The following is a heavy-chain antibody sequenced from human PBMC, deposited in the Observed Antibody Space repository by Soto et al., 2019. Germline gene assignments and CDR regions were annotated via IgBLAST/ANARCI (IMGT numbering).Heavy chain of an antibody. CDR1: GYTFTDYY. V-gene: IGHV1-2*02. Sequence: ASVKVSCKASGYTFTDYYMHWVRQAPGQGLEWTGWINPKSGGTNYAEKFQGRVTMTRDTSSSTVYMELSRLRSDDTAVYYCARGRIAVAGTHWFDPWGQGTLVTVSS. CDR2: INPKSGGT. J-gene: IGHJ5*02. D-gene: IGHD6-19*01. CDR3: ARGRIAVAGTHWFDP.